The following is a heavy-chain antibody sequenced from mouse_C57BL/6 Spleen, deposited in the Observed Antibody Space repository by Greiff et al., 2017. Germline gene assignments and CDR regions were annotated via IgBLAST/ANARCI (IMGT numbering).Heavy chain of an antibody. CDR1: GYSITSGYY. Sequence: ESGPGLVKPSQSLSLTCSVTGYSITSGYYWNWIRQFPGNKLEWMGYISYDGSNNYNPSLKNRISITRDTSKNQFFLKLNSVTTEDTATYYCARDRDGYYPYAMDYWGQGTSVTVSS. D-gene: IGHD2-3*01. V-gene: IGHV3-6*01. CDR2: ISYDGSN. CDR3: ARDRDGYYPYAMDY. J-gene: IGHJ4*01.